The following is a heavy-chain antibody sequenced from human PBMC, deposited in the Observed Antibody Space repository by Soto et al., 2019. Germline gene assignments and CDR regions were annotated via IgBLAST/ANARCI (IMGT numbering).Heavy chain of an antibody. J-gene: IGHJ4*02. CDR1: GFTFSSYG. D-gene: IGHD6-6*01. V-gene: IGHV3-33*01. CDR3: AREGGSIAARLSY. CDR2: IWYDGSNK. Sequence: QVQLVESGGGVVQPGRSLRLSCAASGFTFSSYGMHWVRQAPGKGLEWVAVIWYDGSNKYYADSVKGRFTISRDNSKNTLYVQKNSLIAEDTAVYYCAREGGSIAARLSYWGQGTLVTVSS.